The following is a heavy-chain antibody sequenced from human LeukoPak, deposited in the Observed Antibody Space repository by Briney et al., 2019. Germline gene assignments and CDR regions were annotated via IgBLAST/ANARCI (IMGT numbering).Heavy chain of an antibody. V-gene: IGHV1-2*02. D-gene: IGHD1-26*01. J-gene: IGHJ5*01. CDR3: ARASGSYWWFDS. CDR1: GYTFTCYY. Sequence: GASVKVSCKASGYTFTCYYMHWVRQAPGQGLEWKGWINPNSGGTNYAQKFQGSVTMTRGTSISTVYLELSRLRSDDTAVYYCARASGSYWWFDSWGQGTLVTVSS. CDR2: INPNSGGT.